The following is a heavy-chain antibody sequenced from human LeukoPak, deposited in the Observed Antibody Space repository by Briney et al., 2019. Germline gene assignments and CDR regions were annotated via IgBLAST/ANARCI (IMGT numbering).Heavy chain of an antibody. Sequence: SETLSLTCTVSGGSISSSSYYWGWIRQPPGKGLEWIGSIYYSGSTYYNPSLKSRVTISVDTSKNQFSLKLSSVTAADTAVYYCARSDYDFWSGYYRGPRWFDPWGQGTLVTVSS. J-gene: IGHJ5*02. V-gene: IGHV4-39*07. D-gene: IGHD3-3*01. CDR2: IYYSGST. CDR3: ARSDYDFWSGYYRGPRWFDP. CDR1: GGSISSSSYY.